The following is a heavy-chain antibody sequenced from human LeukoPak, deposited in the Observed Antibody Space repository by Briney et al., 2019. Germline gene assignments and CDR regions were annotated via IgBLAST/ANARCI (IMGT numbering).Heavy chain of an antibody. D-gene: IGHD3-16*01. J-gene: IGHJ3*02. Sequence: GYLRLSCAGSGFNLKTFWMALVRQAPGEGFEWVAKIKEDGKVKHYMDSMEGRFTISRDNAGSSLYLQINSLRAEDTALYYCVRDSDYQRNSGVRYAHYDALDIWGHGTMVTVSS. CDR2: IKEDGKVK. CDR1: GFNLKTFW. CDR3: VRDSDYQRNSGVRYAHYDALDI. V-gene: IGHV3-7*01.